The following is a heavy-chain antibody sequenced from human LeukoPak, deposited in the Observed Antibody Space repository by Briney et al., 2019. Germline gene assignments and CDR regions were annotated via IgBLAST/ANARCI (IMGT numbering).Heavy chain of an antibody. D-gene: IGHD3-22*01. CDR3: ARDWPGPYYYDSSGPRDPLDY. J-gene: IGHJ4*02. CDR2: ISGSGGTI. Sequence: GGSLRLSCAASGFTFTTYNMNWVRQAPGKGLEWVSYISGSGGTIFYADSVQGRFTISRDNARNSLYLQMNSLRAEDTAVYYCARDWPGPYYYDSSGPRDPLDYWGQGTLVTVSS. CDR1: GFTFTTYN. V-gene: IGHV3-48*04.